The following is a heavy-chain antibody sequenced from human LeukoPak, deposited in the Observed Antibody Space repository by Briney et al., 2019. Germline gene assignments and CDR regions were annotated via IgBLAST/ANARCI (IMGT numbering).Heavy chain of an antibody. V-gene: IGHV3-23*01. CDR1: GFTVSSNY. CDR2: ISGSGGST. CDR3: AKTLGYCTNGVCVGYFDY. D-gene: IGHD2-8*01. Sequence: PGGSLRLSCAASGFTVSSNYMSWVRQAPGKGPEWVSAISGSGGSTYYADSVKGRFTISRDNSKNTLYLQMNSLRAEDTAVYYCAKTLGYCTNGVCVGYFDYWGQGTLVTVSS. J-gene: IGHJ4*02.